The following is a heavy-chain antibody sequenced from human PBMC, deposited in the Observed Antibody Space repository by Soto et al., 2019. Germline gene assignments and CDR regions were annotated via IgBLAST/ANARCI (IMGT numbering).Heavy chain of an antibody. CDR2: ISGSGGST. J-gene: IGHJ4*02. V-gene: IGHV3-23*01. CDR1: GFTFSSYA. D-gene: IGHD6-13*01. CDR3: ARRGPGTYFDY. Sequence: EVQLLESGGGLVQPGGSLRLSCAASGFTFSSYAMNWVHQAPGKGLEWVSVISGSGGSTYYADSVKGRFTISRDNSKNTLYLQMNSLRAEDTAVYYCARRGPGTYFDYWGQGTLVTVSS.